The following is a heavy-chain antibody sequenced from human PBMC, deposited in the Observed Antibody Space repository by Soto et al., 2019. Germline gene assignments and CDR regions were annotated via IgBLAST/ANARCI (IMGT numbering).Heavy chain of an antibody. CDR1: GGTFSSYA. V-gene: IGHV1-69*06. J-gene: IGHJ6*02. Sequence: QGQLVQSGAEAKKPGSSVKVSCKTSGGTFSSYAISWVRQAPGQGLEWMGGIVPLFRTTNYAQKFQGRVTITADTSTYTAYMELSGLRSGDTAVYYCARGGYSSTWSNLLDRSGLDVWGQGTTVTVSS. CDR2: IVPLFRTT. CDR3: ARGGYSSTWSNLLDRSGLDV. D-gene: IGHD6-13*01.